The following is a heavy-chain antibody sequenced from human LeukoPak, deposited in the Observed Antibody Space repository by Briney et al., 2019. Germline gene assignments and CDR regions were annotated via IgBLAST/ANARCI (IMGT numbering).Heavy chain of an antibody. CDR3: ARVITIFGVVITKNWFDP. CDR1: GGSISSSSYY. J-gene: IGHJ5*02. D-gene: IGHD3-3*01. CDR2: IYYSGST. Sequence: PSETLSLTCTVSGGSISSSSYYWGWIRQPPGKGLEWIGSIYYSGSTYYNPSLKSRVTISVDTSKNQFSLKLSSVTAADTAVYYCARVITIFGVVITKNWFDPWGQGTLVTVSS. V-gene: IGHV4-39*07.